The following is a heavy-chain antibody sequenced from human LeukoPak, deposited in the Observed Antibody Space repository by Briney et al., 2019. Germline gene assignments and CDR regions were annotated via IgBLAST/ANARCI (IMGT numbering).Heavy chain of an antibody. CDR3: VRGVPGIAAAGDY. D-gene: IGHD6-13*01. Sequence: PSETLSLTCTVSGGSIGSYYWSWIRQPPGKGLEWIGYIYYGGNTDHNPSLKSRVSISVDTSKNQVSLRLTSVTAADTAVYYCVRGVPGIAAAGDYWGQGTLVTVSS. CDR1: GGSIGSYY. CDR2: IYYGGNT. V-gene: IGHV4-59*04. J-gene: IGHJ4*02.